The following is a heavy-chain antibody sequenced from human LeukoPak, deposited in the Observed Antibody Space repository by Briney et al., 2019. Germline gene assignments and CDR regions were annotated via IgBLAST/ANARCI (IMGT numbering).Heavy chain of an antibody. V-gene: IGHV3-66*01. CDR1: GFTVNYNY. CDR2: IYSGGST. D-gene: IGHD1-26*01. J-gene: IGHJ5*02. Sequence: GGSLRPSCAASGFTVNYNYMSWVRQAPGKGPEWVSVIYSGGSTYYADSVKGRFTISRDDSKNTVYLQMNSLRVEDTAVYYCARVKVGITYWFDPWGQGTLVTVSS. CDR3: ARVKVGITYWFDP.